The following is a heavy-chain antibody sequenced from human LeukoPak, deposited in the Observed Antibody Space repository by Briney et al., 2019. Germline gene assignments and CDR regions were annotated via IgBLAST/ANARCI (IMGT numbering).Heavy chain of an antibody. J-gene: IGHJ4*02. CDR3: ARGGPWRRYYYGSGLSHPSGYYFDY. Sequence: PSETLSLTCTVSGGSITNYYWSWIRQPAGKGLEWIGRLYTGRSTDYNPSLKSRVTMSVDTSNSQFSLKLSSVTAADTAVYYCARGGPWRRYYYGSGLSHPSGYYFDYWGQGTLVTVSS. CDR2: LYTGRST. V-gene: IGHV4-4*07. D-gene: IGHD3-10*01. CDR1: GGSITNYY.